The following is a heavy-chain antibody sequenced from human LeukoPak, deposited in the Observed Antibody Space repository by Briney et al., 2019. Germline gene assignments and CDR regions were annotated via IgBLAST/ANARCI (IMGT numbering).Heavy chain of an antibody. CDR2: ISPSGDIT. D-gene: IGHD3-10*01. J-gene: IGHJ4*02. CDR3: AKDDAWLRFGE. CDR1: GFTFSNHG. V-gene: IGHV3-23*01. Sequence: GGTLRLSCAASGFTFSNHGMNWVRQAPGKGLEWVSGISPSGDITYYADSVRGRFTISRDNSKNTLYLEVISLTAEDTAVYYCAKDDAWLRFGEWSQGTLVTVSS.